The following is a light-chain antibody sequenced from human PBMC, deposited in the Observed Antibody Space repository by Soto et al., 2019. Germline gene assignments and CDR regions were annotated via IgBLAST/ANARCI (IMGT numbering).Light chain of an antibody. J-gene: IGKJ1*01. CDR1: QGVSSY. Sequence: AIRMTQSPSSFSASTGDRVTITCRASQGVSSYLDWYQQKPGKAPKLLIYAASTLQSGVPSRFSGSGSGTDFTLTISCLQSEDFATYYCQQYYSYPWTFGQGTKVDIK. V-gene: IGKV1-8*01. CDR3: QQYYSYPWT. CDR2: AAS.